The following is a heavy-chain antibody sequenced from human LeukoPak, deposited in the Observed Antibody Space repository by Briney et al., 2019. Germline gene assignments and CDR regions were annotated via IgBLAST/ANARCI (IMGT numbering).Heavy chain of an antibody. Sequence: GGSLRLSCAASGFTFSTYSMNWVRQAPGKGLEWVSFIGGSSRSIYHADSVKGRFTISRDNAKNSLFLQMNSLRAEDTAVYYCAREVDEGFDNWGQGTLVTVSS. CDR2: IGGSSRSI. J-gene: IGHJ4*02. V-gene: IGHV3-21*01. D-gene: IGHD3-9*01. CDR3: AREVDEGFDN. CDR1: GFTFSTYS.